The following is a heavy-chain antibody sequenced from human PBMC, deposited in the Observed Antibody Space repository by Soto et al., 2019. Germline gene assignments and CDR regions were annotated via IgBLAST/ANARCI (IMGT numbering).Heavy chain of an antibody. CDR3: TGGPPNWGFDS. D-gene: IGHD7-27*01. J-gene: IGHJ5*01. CDR1: GYTFTSYD. Sequence: ASVKVSCKASGYTFTSYDINWVRQTAGQGLEWMGWMSPKTANTGYAQKFQGRVTMTRSTSISTAYMELSSLTSEDTAVYYCTGGPPNWGFDSWGQGTPVTYPQ. CDR2: MSPKTANT. V-gene: IGHV1-8*01.